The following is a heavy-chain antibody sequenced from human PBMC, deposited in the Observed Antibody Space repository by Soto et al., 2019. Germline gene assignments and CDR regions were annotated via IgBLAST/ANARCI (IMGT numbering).Heavy chain of an antibody. V-gene: IGHV1-46*03. D-gene: IGHD2-15*01. CDR1: GYTFTSYY. CDR2: INPSGGST. J-gene: IGHJ4*02. Sequence: ASVKVSCKASGYTFTSYYMHWVRQAPGQGLEWMGIINPSGGSTSYAQKFQGRVTMTRDTSTSTVYMELSSLRSEDTAVYYCASTLGGIYCSGGSCYFGYWGQGTLVTVSS. CDR3: ASTLGGIYCSGGSCYFGY.